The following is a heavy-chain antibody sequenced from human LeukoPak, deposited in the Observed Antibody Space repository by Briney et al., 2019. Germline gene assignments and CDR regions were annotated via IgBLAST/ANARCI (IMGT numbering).Heavy chain of an antibody. V-gene: IGHV4-34*01. CDR2: INHSGST. J-gene: IGHJ5*02. CDR3: ARGRIQLWLLRWFDP. D-gene: IGHD5-18*01. CDR1: GGSISGYY. Sequence: PSETLSLTCAVYGGSISGYYWSWIRQPPGKGLEWIGEINHSGSTNYNPSLKSRVTISVDTSKNQFSLKLSSVTAADTAVYYCARGRIQLWLLRWFDPWGQGTLVTVSS.